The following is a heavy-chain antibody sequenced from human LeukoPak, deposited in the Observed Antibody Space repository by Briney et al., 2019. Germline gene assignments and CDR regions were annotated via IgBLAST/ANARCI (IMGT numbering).Heavy chain of an antibody. CDR2: IYPGDSDT. CDR3: ARHGVAVAGTISWFDP. J-gene: IGHJ5*02. Sequence: GEPLKISFQGSGYRSTTYWIGWVRQMHGKGLEWMGIIYPGDSDTRYSPSFQGQVTISADKSISTAYLQWSSLKASDTAMYYCARHGVAVAGTISWFDPWGQGTLVTVSS. D-gene: IGHD6-19*01. V-gene: IGHV5-51*01. CDR1: GYRSTTYW.